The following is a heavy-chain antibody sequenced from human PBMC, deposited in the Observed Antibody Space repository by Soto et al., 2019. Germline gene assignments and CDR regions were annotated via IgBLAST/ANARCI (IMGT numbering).Heavy chain of an antibody. V-gene: IGHV3-23*01. D-gene: IGHD2-2*02. Sequence: GGSLRLSCAASGFTFSSYAMSWVRQAPGKGLEWVSAISGSGGSTYYADSVKGRFTISRDNSKNTLYLQMNSLRAEDTAVYYCAKGQNPPFALSDIVVVPAAILGAFDIWGQGTMVTVSS. CDR1: GFTFSSYA. CDR3: AKGQNPPFALSDIVVVPAAILGAFDI. CDR2: ISGSGGST. J-gene: IGHJ3*02.